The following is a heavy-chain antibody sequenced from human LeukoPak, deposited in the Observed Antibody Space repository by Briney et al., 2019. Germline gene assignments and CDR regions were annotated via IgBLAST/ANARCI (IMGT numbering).Heavy chain of an antibody. CDR1: GGSISSYC. CDR3: ARRTGQP. J-gene: IGHJ5*02. D-gene: IGHD1-14*01. V-gene: IGHV4-59*01. Sequence: PSETLSLTCTVSGGSISSYCWSWIRQPPGKGLEWIGYIYYSGSTNYNPSLKSRVTISVDTSKNQFSLKLSSVTAADTAVYYCARRTGQPWGQGTLVTVSS. CDR2: IYYSGST.